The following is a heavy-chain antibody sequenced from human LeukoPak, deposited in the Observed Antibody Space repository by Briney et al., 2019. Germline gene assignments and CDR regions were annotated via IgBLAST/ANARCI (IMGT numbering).Heavy chain of an antibody. CDR1: GFTFSSYA. D-gene: IGHD6-19*01. CDR3: AKDLSSGGWYFDY. V-gene: IGHV3-23*01. CDR2: ISGSGGST. J-gene: IGHJ4*02. Sequence: QPGGSLRLSCAASGFTFSSYAISWVRQAPGKGLEWVSAISGSGGSTYYADSVKGRFTISRDNSKNTLYLQMNSLRAEDTAVYYCAKDLSSGGWYFDYWGQGTLVTVSS.